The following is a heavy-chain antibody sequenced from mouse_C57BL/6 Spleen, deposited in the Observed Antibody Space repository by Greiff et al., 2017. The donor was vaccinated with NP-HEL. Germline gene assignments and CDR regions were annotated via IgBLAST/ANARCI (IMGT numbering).Heavy chain of an antibody. CDR3: TREGGNRYYFDY. D-gene: IGHD2-1*01. V-gene: IGHV5-9-1*02. Sequence: EVKLVESGEGLVKPGGSLKLSCAASGFTFSSYAMSWVRQTPEKRLEWVAYISSGGDYIYYADTVTGRFTISRDNARNTLYLQMSSLKSEDTSLYYCTREGGNRYYFDYWGQGTTLTVSS. CDR2: ISSGGDYI. J-gene: IGHJ2*01. CDR1: GFTFSSYA.